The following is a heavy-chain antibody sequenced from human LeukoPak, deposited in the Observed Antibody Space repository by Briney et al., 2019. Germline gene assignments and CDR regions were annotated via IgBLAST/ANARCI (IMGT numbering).Heavy chain of an antibody. Sequence: GASVKVSCKVSGYTPTELSMNWGRQAPGKGLEWMGRFDPEDGETIYTQKFQGRVTMTEDTSTDTAYMELTSLRSEDTAVYYCATDFYRGLQFDYWGQGTLVIVSS. CDR1: GYTPTELS. J-gene: IGHJ4*02. CDR2: FDPEDGET. CDR3: ATDFYRGLQFDY. V-gene: IGHV1-24*01. D-gene: IGHD2/OR15-2a*01.